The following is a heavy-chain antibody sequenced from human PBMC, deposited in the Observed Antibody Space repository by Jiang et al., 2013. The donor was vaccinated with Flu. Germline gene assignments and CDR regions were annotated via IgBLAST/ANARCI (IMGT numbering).Heavy chain of an antibody. CDR2: IYYSGST. CDR3: ARAPPDYGDYSDAFDI. J-gene: IGHJ3*02. V-gene: IGHV4-31*02. Sequence: KGLEWIGYIYYSGSTYYNPSLKSRVTISVDTPKNQFSLKLSSVTAADTAVYYCARAPPDYGDYSDAFDIWGQGTMVTVSS. D-gene: IGHD4-17*01.